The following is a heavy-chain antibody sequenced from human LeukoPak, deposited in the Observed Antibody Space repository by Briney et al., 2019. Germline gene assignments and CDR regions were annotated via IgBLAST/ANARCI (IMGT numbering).Heavy chain of an antibody. CDR3: ARISYDSSDPQGAFDI. D-gene: IGHD3-22*01. CDR2: INWNGGST. V-gene: IGHV3-20*04. CDR1: GFTFDDYG. J-gene: IGHJ3*02. Sequence: PGGSLRPSCAASGFTFDDYGMSWVRQAPGKGLEWVSGINWNGGSTGYADSVKGRFTISRDNAKNSLYLQMNSLRAEDTALYYCARISYDSSDPQGAFDIWGQGTMVTVSS.